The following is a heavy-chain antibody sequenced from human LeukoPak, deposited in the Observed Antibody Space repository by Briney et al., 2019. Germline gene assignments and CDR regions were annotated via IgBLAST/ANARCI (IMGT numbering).Heavy chain of an antibody. CDR1: GGSISSGDYY. D-gene: IGHD3-22*01. Sequence: NSSETLSLTCTVSGGSISSGDYYWRWIRQPPGKGLEWIGYIYYSGSTYYNPALKSRVTISVDTSKNQFSLKLSSVTAADTAVYYCARVGRIYYDSSGYTYYFDYWGQGTLVTVSS. V-gene: IGHV4-30-4*01. CDR3: ARVGRIYYDSSGYTYYFDY. CDR2: IYYSGST. J-gene: IGHJ4*02.